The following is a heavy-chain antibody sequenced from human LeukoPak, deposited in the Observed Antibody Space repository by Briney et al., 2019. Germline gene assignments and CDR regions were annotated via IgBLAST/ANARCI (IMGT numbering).Heavy chain of an antibody. D-gene: IGHD2-15*01. CDR2: INPNSGGT. CDR1: GYTFTGYY. Sequence: ASVTVSCKASGYTFTGYYMHWVRQAPGQGLEWMGWINPNSGGTNYAQKFQGRVTMTRDTSISTAYMELSRLRSDDTAVYYCARDSKACSGGSCYPKNWFDPWGQGTLVTVSS. V-gene: IGHV1-2*02. J-gene: IGHJ5*02. CDR3: ARDSKACSGGSCYPKNWFDP.